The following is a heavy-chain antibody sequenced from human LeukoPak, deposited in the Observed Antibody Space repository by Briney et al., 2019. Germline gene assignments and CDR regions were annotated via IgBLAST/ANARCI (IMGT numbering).Heavy chain of an antibody. CDR2: INHSGST. Sequence: SETLSLTCAVYGGSFSGYYWSWIRQPPGKGLEWIGEINHSGSTNYNPSLKSRVTISVGTSKNQFSLKLSSVTAADTAVYYCARDIISIFGLAGYYFDYWGQGTQVTVSS. CDR1: GGSFSGYY. CDR3: ARDIISIFGLAGYYFDY. D-gene: IGHD3-3*01. V-gene: IGHV4-34*01. J-gene: IGHJ4*02.